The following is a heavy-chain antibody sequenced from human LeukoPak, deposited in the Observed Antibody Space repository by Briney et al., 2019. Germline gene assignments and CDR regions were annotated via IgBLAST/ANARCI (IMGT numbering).Heavy chain of an antibody. J-gene: IGHJ4*02. CDR2: INPDGSQK. Sequence: GGSLTLSCAASGFTFSGNWMSWVRQAPGKGLEWVASINPDGSQKLYVDSVKGRLTISRDNSKSSLYLQMNSLGAEDTAMYYCAKLLGTATTSDSWGQGTRVTVSS. D-gene: IGHD5-24*01. CDR3: AKLLGTATTSDS. V-gene: IGHV3-7*01. CDR1: GFTFSGNW.